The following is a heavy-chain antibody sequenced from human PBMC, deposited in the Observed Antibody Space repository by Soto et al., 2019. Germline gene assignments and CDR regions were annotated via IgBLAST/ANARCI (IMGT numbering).Heavy chain of an antibody. CDR3: ARDYDTSGYYLDY. Sequence: PSETLSLTCSVSDGYISRYYWSWIRQPPGKGLEWIGYIYYSGRTKYNPSLKSRVTISVNTSKNQFSLKLSSVTAADRAVYYCARDYDTSGYYLDYWGQGTLVTVSS. CDR1: DGYISRYY. D-gene: IGHD3-22*01. J-gene: IGHJ4*02. V-gene: IGHV4-59*01. CDR2: IYYSGRT.